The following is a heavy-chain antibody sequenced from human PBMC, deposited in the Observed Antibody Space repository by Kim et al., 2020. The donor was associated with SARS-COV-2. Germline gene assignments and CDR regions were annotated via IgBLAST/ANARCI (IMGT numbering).Heavy chain of an antibody. CDR2: ISYDGSNK. V-gene: IGHV3-30*04. CDR3: ARDRATHYFDY. Sequence: GGSLRLSCAASGFTFSSYAMHWVRQAPGKGLEWVAVISYDGSNKYYADSVKGRFTISRDNSKNTLYLRMNSLRAEDTAVYYCARDRATHYFDYWGQGTLV. CDR1: GFTFSSYA. D-gene: IGHD5-12*01. J-gene: IGHJ4*02.